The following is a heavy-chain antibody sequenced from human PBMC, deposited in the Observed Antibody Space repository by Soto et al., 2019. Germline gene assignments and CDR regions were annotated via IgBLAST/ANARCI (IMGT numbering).Heavy chain of an antibody. CDR1: GGSISSRGYY. J-gene: IGHJ3*01. CDR2: ISYSGTT. D-gene: IGHD3-10*01. V-gene: IGHV4-31*03. CDR3: ARDHGPRGAFDF. Sequence: QVRLQESGPGLVKPSQTLSLTCTVSGGSISSRGYYWDWIRQHPGEGLEWIGYISYSGTTNYNPSLKSRVTISVDTSNNQLSLKLSSVTAADTAVYYCARDHGPRGAFDFWGQGTMVTVSS.